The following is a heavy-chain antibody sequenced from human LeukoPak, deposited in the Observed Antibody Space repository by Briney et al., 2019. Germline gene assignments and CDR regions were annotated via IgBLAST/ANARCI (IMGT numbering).Heavy chain of an antibody. CDR2: IYYSGST. CDR3: ARGPRYSGSYYR. D-gene: IGHD1-26*01. CDR1: GGSISSSSYY. Sequence: SETLSLTCTVSGGSISSSSYYWGWIRQPPGKGLEWIGSIYYSGSTYYNPSLKSRVTISVDTSKNQFSLKLSSVTAADTAVYYCARGPRYSGSYYRWGQGTLVTVSS. J-gene: IGHJ5*02. V-gene: IGHV4-39*07.